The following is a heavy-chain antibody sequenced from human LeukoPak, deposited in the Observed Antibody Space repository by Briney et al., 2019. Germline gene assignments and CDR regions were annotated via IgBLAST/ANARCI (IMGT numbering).Heavy chain of an antibody. Sequence: ASVKVSCKASGYTFSGHYMRWVRQAPGQGLEWLGWINPITGDTKYAQLVKGSVTMTRDTSISTVYMELSGLRADDTAIYYCARYFAVPYGGGFDYWGQGTQVTVSS. CDR3: ARYFAVPYGGGFDY. CDR1: GYTFSGHY. J-gene: IGHJ4*02. CDR2: INPITGDT. D-gene: IGHD3-3*01. V-gene: IGHV1-2*02.